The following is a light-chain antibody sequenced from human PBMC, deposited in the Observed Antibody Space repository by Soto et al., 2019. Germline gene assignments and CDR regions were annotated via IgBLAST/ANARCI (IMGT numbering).Light chain of an antibody. CDR2: DVS. V-gene: IGLV2-14*01. J-gene: IGLJ1*01. CDR1: SSNVGGYNY. CDR3: SSYTSSSTPYV. Sequence: VLTQPASVSGSPGQSITISCTGTSSNVGGYNYVSWYQQHPGKAPKLMIYDVSNRPSGVSNRFSGSKSGNTASLTISGLQAEDEADYYCSSYTSSSTPYVFGTGTKVTVL.